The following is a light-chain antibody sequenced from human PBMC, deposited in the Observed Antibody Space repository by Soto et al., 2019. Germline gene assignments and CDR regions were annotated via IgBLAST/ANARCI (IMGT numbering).Light chain of an antibody. J-gene: IGLJ2*01. V-gene: IGLV2-14*01. CDR2: DVS. CDR3: SSYTSTTTRVI. Sequence: QSALTQPASVSGSPGQSITISCTGTSSDVGDYNFVSWYQQHPGKAPKLMIYDVSNRPSGVSNRFSGSKSGNTASLTISGLQAEDEADYYCSSYTSTTTRVIFGGETKLTVL. CDR1: SSDVGDYNF.